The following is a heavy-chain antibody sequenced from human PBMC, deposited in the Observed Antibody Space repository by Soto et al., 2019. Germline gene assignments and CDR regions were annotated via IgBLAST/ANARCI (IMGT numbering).Heavy chain of an antibody. V-gene: IGHV3-66*01. CDR3: ARGGAWQCALDV. Sequence: LRLSCVASGFNVRDNFMTWVRQAPGMGLEWVSVFYSGGSIHYADSVKGRFIISRDTSKNTLYLEMNSLRDDDTAVYYCARGGAWQCALDVWGQGTTVTVSS. J-gene: IGHJ6*02. CDR1: GFNVRDNF. D-gene: IGHD6-19*01. CDR2: FYSGGSI.